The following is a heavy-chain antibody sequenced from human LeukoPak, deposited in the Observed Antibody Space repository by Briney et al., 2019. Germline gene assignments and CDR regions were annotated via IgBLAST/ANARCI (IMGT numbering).Heavy chain of an antibody. CDR1: GGSISSSSYY. J-gene: IGHJ5*02. V-gene: IGHV4-39*07. Sequence: PSETLSLTCTVSGGSISSSSYYWGWIRQPPGKGLEWIGSIYYSGSTYYNPSLKSRVTISVDTSKNQFSLKLSSVTAADTAVYYCATLIDCSGGSCYFENWFDPWGQGTLVTVSS. D-gene: IGHD2-15*01. CDR3: ATLIDCSGGSCYFENWFDP. CDR2: IYYSGST.